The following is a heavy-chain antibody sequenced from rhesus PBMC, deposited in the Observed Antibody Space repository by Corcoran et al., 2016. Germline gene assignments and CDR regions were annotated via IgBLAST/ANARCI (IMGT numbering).Heavy chain of an antibody. D-gene: IGHD2-21*01. CDR3: AGDSGCTGSCCYYGLDS. Sequence: QVQLQESGPGLVKPSETLPLTCAVSGASIRSNYWSWIRQAPGKGLEWIGRIYGSGERSAHNPPPKRRFPISIDPAENQFSLKLSSLTAADTAVYYCAGDSGCTGSCCYYGLDSWGQGVVVTVSS. J-gene: IGHJ6*01. CDR2: IYGSGERS. V-gene: IGHV4S2*01. CDR1: GASIRSNY.